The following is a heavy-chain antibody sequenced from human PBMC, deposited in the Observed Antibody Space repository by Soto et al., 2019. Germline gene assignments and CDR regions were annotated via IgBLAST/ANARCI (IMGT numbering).Heavy chain of an antibody. D-gene: IGHD6-13*01. J-gene: IGHJ4*02. V-gene: IGHV4-34*01. Sequence: SETLSLTCAVYGGSFSGYYWSWIRQPPGKGLEWIGEINHSGSTNYNPSLKSRVTISVDTSKNQFSLKLSSVTAADTAVYYCAGRIAAGDSTFDYWGQGTLVTVSS. CDR3: AGRIAAGDSTFDY. CDR1: GGSFSGYY. CDR2: INHSGST.